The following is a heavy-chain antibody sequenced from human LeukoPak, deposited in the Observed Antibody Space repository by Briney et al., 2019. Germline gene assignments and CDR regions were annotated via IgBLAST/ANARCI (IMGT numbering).Heavy chain of an antibody. D-gene: IGHD4-17*01. Sequence: ASVKVSCKVSGYTLTEISMHWVRQAPGKGLEWMGGFDPEEGETIYAQKFQGRVTMTEDTSTDTAYMELSSLRSEDTAVYYCARGGLRSWPTYYCYYGMDVWGQGTTVTVSS. V-gene: IGHV1-24*01. J-gene: IGHJ6*02. CDR2: FDPEEGET. CDR3: ARGGLRSWPTYYCYYGMDV. CDR1: GYTLTEIS.